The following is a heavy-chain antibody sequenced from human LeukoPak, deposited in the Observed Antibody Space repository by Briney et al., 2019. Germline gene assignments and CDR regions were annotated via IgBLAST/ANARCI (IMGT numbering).Heavy chain of an antibody. CDR2: INYSGGST. CDR3: ARGLEGSDDIFPYGMDV. CDR1: GYTFISYY. J-gene: IGHJ6*02. V-gene: IGHV1-46*01. Sequence: ASVNVSCKASGYTFISYYMHWVRQATGQGREYMGLINYSGGSTSYAQKFQGRVTMTRDTSTSTVYMELSSLRSEDTAVYYCARGLEGSDDIFPYGMDVWGQGTTVTVSS. D-gene: IGHD3-9*01.